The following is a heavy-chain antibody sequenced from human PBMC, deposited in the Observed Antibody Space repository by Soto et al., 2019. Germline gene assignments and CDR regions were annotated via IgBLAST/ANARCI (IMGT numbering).Heavy chain of an antibody. CDR2: ISAYNGNT. D-gene: IGHD3-3*01. V-gene: IGHV1-18*04. Sequence: ASVKVSCKASGYTFTSYGISWVRQAPGQGLEWMGWISAYNGNTNYAQKLQGRVTMTTDTSTSTAYMEPRSLRSDDTAVYYCAREEPYYDFWSGYYNWFDPWGQGTLVTVPQ. J-gene: IGHJ5*02. CDR1: GYTFTSYG. CDR3: AREEPYYDFWSGYYNWFDP.